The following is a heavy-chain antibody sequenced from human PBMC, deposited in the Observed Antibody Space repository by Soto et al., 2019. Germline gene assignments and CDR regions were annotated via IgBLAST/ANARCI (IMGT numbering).Heavy chain of an antibody. Sequence: QVHLQESGPGLVRPSETLSLTCTVSGGSLKTYYWSWIRQPPGGGLEGIGYIFSSGSPNYNPSLRGRVTISVDTSNNQFSLKLSSVTAADTAVYYCARVAGISYYNHMDVWGKGTAVAVSS. CDR2: IFSSGSP. CDR1: GGSLKTYY. J-gene: IGHJ6*03. V-gene: IGHV4-59*01. CDR3: ARVAGISYYNHMDV. D-gene: IGHD6-19*01.